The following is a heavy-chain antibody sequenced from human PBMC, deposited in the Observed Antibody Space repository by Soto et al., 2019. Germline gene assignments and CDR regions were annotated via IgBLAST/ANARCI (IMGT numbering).Heavy chain of an antibody. CDR3: VGGSGWQPEL. V-gene: IGHV3-7*04. CDR1: GFTLDSFW. D-gene: IGHD6-19*01. Sequence: EVKLVESGGGLVQPGGSLRLSCAASGFTLDSFWMNWVRQAPGKGLEWLAIIKQDGAQIYYVDSVKGRFTISRDNAKNSAYLQLTTLRVAATAVWFCVGGSGWQPELWGQCALVTASS. J-gene: IGHJ1*01. CDR2: IKQDGAQI.